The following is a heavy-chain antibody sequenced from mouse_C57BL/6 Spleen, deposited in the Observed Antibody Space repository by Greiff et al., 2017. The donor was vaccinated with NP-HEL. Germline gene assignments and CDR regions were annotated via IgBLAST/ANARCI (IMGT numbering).Heavy chain of an antibody. J-gene: IGHJ2*01. V-gene: IGHV1-81*01. CDR1: GYTFTSYG. D-gene: IGHD1-1*01. CDR3: ARGLRYY. CDR2: IYPRSGNT. Sequence: VQLQQSGAELARPGASVKLSCKASGYTFTSYGISWVKQRTGQGLEWIGEIYPRSGNTYYNEKFKGKATLTADKSSSTAYMELRSLTSGDSAVYFCARGLRYYWGKGTTLTVSS.